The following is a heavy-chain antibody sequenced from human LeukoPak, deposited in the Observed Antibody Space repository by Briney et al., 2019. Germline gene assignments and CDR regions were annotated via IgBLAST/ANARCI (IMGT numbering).Heavy chain of an antibody. D-gene: IGHD3-3*01. J-gene: IGHJ4*02. CDR2: IYHSGST. CDR3: ARGGAFGVAIDY. CDR1: GYSISSGYY. Sequence: SETLSLTCTVSGYSISSGYYWGWIRQPPGKGLEWIGSIYHSGSTYYNPSLKSRVTISVDTSKNQFSLKLSSVTAADTAVYYCARGGAFGVAIDYWGQGTLVTVSS. V-gene: IGHV4-38-2*02.